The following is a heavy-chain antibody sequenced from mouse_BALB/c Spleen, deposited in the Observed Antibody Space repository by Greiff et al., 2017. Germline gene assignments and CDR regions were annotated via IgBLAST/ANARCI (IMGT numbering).Heavy chain of an antibody. D-gene: IGHD1-1*01. CDR3: ARHSCSSYVDY. Sequence: EVMLVESGGGLVQPGGSLKLSCAASGFTFSSYTMSWVRQTPEKRLEWVASISNGGGSTYYPDTVKGRVTIARDDAKNTLYLQMSILRSEDTAMYYCARHSCSSYVDYWGEGTTLTVAS. CDR2: ISNGGGST. CDR1: GFTFSSYT. V-gene: IGHV5-12-2*01. J-gene: IGHJ2*01.